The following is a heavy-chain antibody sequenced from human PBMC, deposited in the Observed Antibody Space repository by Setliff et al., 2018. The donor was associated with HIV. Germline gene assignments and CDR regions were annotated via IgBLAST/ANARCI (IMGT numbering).Heavy chain of an antibody. CDR3: ARSGYGDYDAEAPWDY. CDR2: IYPNTGGT. J-gene: IGHJ4*02. V-gene: IGHV1-2*02. D-gene: IGHD4-17*01. CDR1: GYTFTDYY. Sequence: ASVKVSCKASGYTFTDYYIHGVRQAPGQGLEWMGWIYPNTGGTNYAQKFQGRVTMTRDTSISTFYMEVTRLTSDDTAVYYCARSGYGDYDAEAPWDYWGQGTLVTVSS.